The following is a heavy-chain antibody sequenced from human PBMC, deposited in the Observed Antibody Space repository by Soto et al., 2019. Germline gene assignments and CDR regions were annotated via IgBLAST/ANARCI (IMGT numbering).Heavy chain of an antibody. V-gene: IGHV3-7*03. CDR1: GFTFSSYW. D-gene: IGHD2-2*01. Sequence: EVQLVESGGGLVQRGGSLRLSCVASGFTFSSYWMSWVRQAPGKGLESVANIKQDGSEKYYVDSVKGRFTISRDNAKNSLYLQMSNLRAEDTAVYYCARDTGVVPPAEWYYFYGMDVWGQGTTVTVS. CDR3: ARDTGVVPPAEWYYFYGMDV. J-gene: IGHJ6*02. CDR2: IKQDGSEK.